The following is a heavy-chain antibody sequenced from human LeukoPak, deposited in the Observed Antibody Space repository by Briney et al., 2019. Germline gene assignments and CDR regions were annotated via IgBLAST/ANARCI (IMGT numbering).Heavy chain of an antibody. CDR3: ARVDIVATIHFDY. Sequence: SETLSLTCNVSGYSISNGYYWGWIRQPPGEGLEWIGIIYHSGSNHYNPSLKSRVSISVDTSKNQFSLILTSVTAADTAVYYCARVDIVATIHFDYWGQGTLVTVSS. D-gene: IGHD5-12*01. CDR2: IYHSGSN. J-gene: IGHJ4*02. V-gene: IGHV4-38-2*02. CDR1: GYSISNGYY.